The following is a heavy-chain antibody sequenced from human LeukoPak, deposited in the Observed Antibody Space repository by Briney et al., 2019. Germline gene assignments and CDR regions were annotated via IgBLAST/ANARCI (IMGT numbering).Heavy chain of an antibody. D-gene: IGHD4-17*01. CDR3: TRVSRNGDPDY. Sequence: GGSLRLSCAASGFTFSGSAMHWVRQASGKGLEWVGRIRSKANSYATAYAASVKGRFTISRDDSKNTAYLQMSSLKTEDTAVYYCTRVSRNGDPDYWGQGTLVTVSS. J-gene: IGHJ4*02. V-gene: IGHV3-73*01. CDR2: IRSKANSYAT. CDR1: GFTFSGSA.